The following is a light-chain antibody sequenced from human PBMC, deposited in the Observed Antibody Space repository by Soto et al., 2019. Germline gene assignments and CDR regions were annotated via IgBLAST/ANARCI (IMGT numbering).Light chain of an antibody. Sequence: QSALTQPPSASGSPGQSVTISCTGTSSDVGGYNYVSWYQHHPGKAPKLLIYEATKRPSGVPDRFSGSKSGNTASLTVSGLQAEDEADYYCSSYAGGSNVVFGGGTKLTV. J-gene: IGLJ2*01. CDR2: EAT. V-gene: IGLV2-8*01. CDR3: SSYAGGSNVV. CDR1: SSDVGGYNY.